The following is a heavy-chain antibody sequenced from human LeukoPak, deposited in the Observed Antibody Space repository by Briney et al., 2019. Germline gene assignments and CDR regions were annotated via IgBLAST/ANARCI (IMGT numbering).Heavy chain of an antibody. CDR2: IYYSGST. CDR3: ARGLYYDSSGYSVVGAFDI. CDR1: GGSISSGGYY. V-gene: IGHV4-31*03. Sequence: SETLSLTCTVSGGSISSGGYYWSWIRQHPGKGLEWIVYIYYSGSTYYNPSLKSRVTISVDTSKNQFSLKLSSVTAADTAVYYCARGLYYDSSGYSVVGAFDIWGQGTMVTVSS. J-gene: IGHJ3*02. D-gene: IGHD3-22*01.